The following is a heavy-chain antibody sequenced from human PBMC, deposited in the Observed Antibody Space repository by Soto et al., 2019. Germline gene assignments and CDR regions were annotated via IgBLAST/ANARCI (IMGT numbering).Heavy chain of an antibody. J-gene: IGHJ5*02. CDR3: AREPYYYDSSGYPAGVGWFDP. CDR2: IYHSGST. D-gene: IGHD3-22*01. Sequence: TLSLTCAVSGGSISSGGYAWSWIRQPPGKGLEWIGYIYHSGSTYYNPSLKSRVTISVDRSKNQFSLKLSSVTAADTAVYYCAREPYYYDSSGYPAGVGWFDPWGQGTLVTVSS. CDR1: GGSISSGGYA. V-gene: IGHV4-30-2*01.